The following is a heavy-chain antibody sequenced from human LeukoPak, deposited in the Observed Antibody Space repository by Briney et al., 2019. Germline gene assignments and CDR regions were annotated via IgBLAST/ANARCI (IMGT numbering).Heavy chain of an antibody. CDR1: GGSISSGGYY. CDR2: IYYSGST. D-gene: IGHD4-17*01. V-gene: IGHV4-31*03. J-gene: IGHJ5*02. CDR3: ARVEKLRSFWFDP. Sequence: SETLSLTCTVSGGSISSGGYYWSWIRQHPGKGPEWIGYIYYSGSTYYNPSLKSRVTISVDTSKNQFSLKLSSMTAADTAVYYCARVEKLRSFWFDPWGQGTLVTVSS.